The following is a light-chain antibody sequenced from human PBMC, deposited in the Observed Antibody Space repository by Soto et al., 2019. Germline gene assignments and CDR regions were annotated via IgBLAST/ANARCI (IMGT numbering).Light chain of an antibody. CDR3: QSYDSSLSGSGV. Sequence: QSVLTQPPSVSGAPGQRVTISCTGSYSNIGAGYEVHWYQQIPGTAPKLLISGHNNRPSGVPDRFFGSKSGTSASLTIIGLQAEDEADYYCQSYDSSLSGSGVFGGETKLTVL. CDR2: GHN. J-gene: IGLJ3*02. V-gene: IGLV1-40*01. CDR1: YSNIGAGYE.